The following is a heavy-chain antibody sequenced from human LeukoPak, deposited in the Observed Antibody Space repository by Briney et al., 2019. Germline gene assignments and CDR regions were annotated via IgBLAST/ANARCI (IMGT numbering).Heavy chain of an antibody. V-gene: IGHV4-61*01. CDR2: IYYSGST. CDR1: GGSVSSGSYY. J-gene: IGHJ4*02. D-gene: IGHD6-13*01. Sequence: SETLSLTCTVSGGSVSSGSYYTSWVRQPPGNGLEWHGYIYYSGSTNYHPSLKSRVTISVDTSKNQFSLKLSSVSAADTAVYYCARIGIAAAALDYWGQGTLVTVSS. CDR3: ARIGIAAAALDY.